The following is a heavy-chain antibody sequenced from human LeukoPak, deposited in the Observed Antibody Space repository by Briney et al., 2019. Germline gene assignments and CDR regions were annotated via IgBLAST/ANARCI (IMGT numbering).Heavy chain of an antibody. CDR1: GFTFSDYY. V-gene: IGHV3-11*04. CDR2: ISSSGSTI. J-gene: IGHJ6*02. CDR3: ARDSRIPYYDILTGYYTGYYYYGMDV. Sequence: GGSLRLSCAASGFTFSDYYMSWIRQAPGKGLEWVSYISSSGSTIYYADSVKGRFTISRDNAKNSLYLQMNSLRAEDTAVYYCARDSRIPYYDILTGYYTGYYYYGMDVWGQGTTVTVSS. D-gene: IGHD3-9*01.